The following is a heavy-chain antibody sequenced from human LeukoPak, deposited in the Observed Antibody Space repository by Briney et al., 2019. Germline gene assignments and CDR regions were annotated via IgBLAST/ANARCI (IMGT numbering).Heavy chain of an antibody. CDR3: ASRLPRGSYFDY. J-gene: IGHJ4*02. CDR2: IWYDGSNK. D-gene: IGHD5-12*01. CDR1: GFTFSSYG. Sequence: PGGSLRLSCAASGFTFSSYGMHWVRQAPGKGLEWVAVIWYDGSNKYYADSVKGRFTISRDNSKNTLYLQMNSLRAEDTAVYYCASRLPRGSYFDYWGQGTLVTVSS. V-gene: IGHV3-33*01.